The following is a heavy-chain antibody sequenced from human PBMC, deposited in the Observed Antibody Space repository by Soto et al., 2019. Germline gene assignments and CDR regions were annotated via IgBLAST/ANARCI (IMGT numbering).Heavy chain of an antibody. J-gene: IGHJ5*02. D-gene: IGHD3-10*01. CDR3: ARKRWFGEHH. Sequence: QITLKESGPTLVKPTQTLTLTCSFSGFSLSTTGVGVGWIRQSPGKALEWLAIIYRDNDKRYSPSLKSSVTLTKDTSKNQGVLTATNLVPVATGTDYCARKRWFGEHHWGQGALVTVSS. V-gene: IGHV2-5*02. CDR2: IYRDNDK. CDR1: GFSLSTTGVG.